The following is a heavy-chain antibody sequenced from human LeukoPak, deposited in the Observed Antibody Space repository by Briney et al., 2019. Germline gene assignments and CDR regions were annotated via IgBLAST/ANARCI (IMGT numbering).Heavy chain of an antibody. CDR3: ARGGNAFDI. D-gene: IGHD1-26*01. Sequence: SETLSLTCAVYGESFSGYYWSWIRQPPGKGLEWIGDINHSGSTYYNPSLKSRVTISVDTSKNQFSLKLSSVTAADTAVDYCARGGNAFDIWGQGTMVTVSS. J-gene: IGHJ3*02. V-gene: IGHV4-34*09. CDR1: GESFSGYY. CDR2: INHSGST.